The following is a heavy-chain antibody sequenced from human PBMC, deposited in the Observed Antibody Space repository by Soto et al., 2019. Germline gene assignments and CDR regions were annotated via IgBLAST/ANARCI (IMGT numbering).Heavy chain of an antibody. J-gene: IGHJ4*02. CDR1: GFTVSSNY. V-gene: IGHV3-66*01. Sequence: GGSLRLSCAASGFTVSSNYMSWVRQAPGKGLEWVSVIYSGGSTYYADSVKGRFTISRDNSKNTLYLQLNSLRAEDTAVYHCAKARGIVAPGRKETYYFDKWGQGALVTVSS. CDR3: AKARGIVAPGRKETYYFDK. D-gene: IGHD6-13*01. CDR2: IYSGGST.